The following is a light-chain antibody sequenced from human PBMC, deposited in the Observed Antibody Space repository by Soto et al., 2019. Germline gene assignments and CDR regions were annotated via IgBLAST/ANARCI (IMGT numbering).Light chain of an antibody. CDR2: GAS. CDR3: QQYGSSGT. CDR1: QSVSNNY. J-gene: IGKJ1*01. Sequence: EIMLKQSPGTRSVSAGEMATLSCMASQSVSNNYLAWYQQKPGQAPRLLIYGASNRATGIPDRFSGSGSGTDFTLTISRLETEDFAVYYCQQYGSSGTFGQGTKVDIK. V-gene: IGKV3-20*01.